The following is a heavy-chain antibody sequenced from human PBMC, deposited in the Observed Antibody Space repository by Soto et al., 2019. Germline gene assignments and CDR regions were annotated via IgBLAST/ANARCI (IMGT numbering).Heavy chain of an antibody. D-gene: IGHD3-22*01. CDR1: GFTFGDYA. CDR3: TRDLKVPLDYYYDSSGYYY. CDR2: IRSKAYGGTT. V-gene: IGHV3-49*04. J-gene: IGHJ4*02. Sequence: GGSLRLSCTASGFTFGDYAMSWVRQAPGKGLEWVGFIRSKAYGGTTEYAASVKGRFTISRDDSKSIAYLQMNSLKTEDTAVYYCTRDLKVPLDYYYDSSGYYYWGQGTLVTVSS.